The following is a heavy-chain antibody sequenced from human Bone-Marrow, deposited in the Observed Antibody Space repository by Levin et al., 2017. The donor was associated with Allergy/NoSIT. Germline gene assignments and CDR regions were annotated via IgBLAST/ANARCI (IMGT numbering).Heavy chain of an antibody. Sequence: PGGSLRLSCAASGFTFSSYGMHWVRQAPGKGLEWVAVISYDGSNKYYADSVKGRFTISRDNSKNTLYLQMNSLRAEDTAVYYCAKRGGRRGYSGYDFCDYWGQGTLVTVSS. V-gene: IGHV3-30*18. J-gene: IGHJ4*02. CDR3: AKRGGRRGYSGYDFCDY. CDR2: ISYDGSNK. D-gene: IGHD5-12*01. CDR1: GFTFSSYG.